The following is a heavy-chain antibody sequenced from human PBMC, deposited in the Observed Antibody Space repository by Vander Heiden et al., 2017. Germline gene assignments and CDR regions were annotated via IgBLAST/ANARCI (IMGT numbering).Heavy chain of an antibody. CDR3: ARDLSTVTFDYYYYYGMDV. CDR1: AFTFSSYG. J-gene: IGHJ6*02. V-gene: IGHV3-33*01. D-gene: IGHD4-17*01. CDR2: IWYDGRIK. Sequence: QVQLVESGGGVVQPGRSLRLSCAASAFTFSSYGMHWVRQAPGKGLEWVAVIWYDGRIKSYVDSVKGRFTISRDNSKNTLYLQMNSLRAEDTAVYYCARDLSTVTFDYYYYYGMDVWGQGTTVTVSS.